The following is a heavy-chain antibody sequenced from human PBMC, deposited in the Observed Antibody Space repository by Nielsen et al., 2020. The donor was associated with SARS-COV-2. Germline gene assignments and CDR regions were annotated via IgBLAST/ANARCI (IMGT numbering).Heavy chain of an antibody. CDR1: GGSISSGGYY. V-gene: IGHV4-31*03. CDR2: IYYSGST. D-gene: IGHD2-15*01. CDR3: ARGGGNHYYYYMDV. J-gene: IGHJ6*03. Sequence: LRLSCTVSGGSISSGGYYWSWIRQHPGKGLEWIGYIYYSGSTYYNPSLKSRVTISVDTSKNQFSLKLSSVTVADTAVYYCARGGGNHYYYYMDVWGKGTTVTVSS.